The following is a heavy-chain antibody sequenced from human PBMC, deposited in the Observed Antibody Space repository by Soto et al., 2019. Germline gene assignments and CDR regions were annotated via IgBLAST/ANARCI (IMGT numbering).Heavy chain of an antibody. D-gene: IGHD6-19*01. V-gene: IGHV3-33*01. J-gene: IGHJ6*02. Sequence: PGGSLRLSCAASGFIFSNFGMHWVRQAPGKGLEWVAVIRYDGSNEYYADSVKGRFTISKDNSKSTLYLQMNSLRAEDTAVYYCARDDIPGIAVSTYGMDVWGQGTTVTVSS. CDR3: ARDDIPGIAVSTYGMDV. CDR1: GFIFSNFG. CDR2: IRYDGSNE.